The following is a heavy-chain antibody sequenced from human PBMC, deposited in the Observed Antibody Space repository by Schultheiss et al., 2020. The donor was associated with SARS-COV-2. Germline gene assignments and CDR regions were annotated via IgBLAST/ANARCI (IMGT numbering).Heavy chain of an antibody. D-gene: IGHD2-15*01. CDR1: GGSISSYY. J-gene: IGHJ4*02. CDR2: IYHSGST. V-gene: IGHV4-59*01. Sequence: SQTLSLTCTVSGGSISSYYWGWIRQPPGKGLEWIGSIYHSGSTNYNPSLKSRVTISVDKSKNQFSLKLSSVTAADTAVYYCAKPSFSVSWNYFDYWGQGTLVTVSS. CDR3: AKPSFSVSWNYFDY.